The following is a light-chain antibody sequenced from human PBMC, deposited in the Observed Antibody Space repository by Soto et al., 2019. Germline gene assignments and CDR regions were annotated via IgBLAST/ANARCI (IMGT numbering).Light chain of an antibody. J-gene: IGKJ1*01. Sequence: EIVLTQSPNTLSLSPGERATLSCRASPSVSSGYLAWYQQKPGQAPRLLIYGASSRATGIPDRFSGSGSETDVTGTDFTLTISRLEPEEFAVYYCQQYGGSPTWTFGQGTKVQIK. CDR2: GAS. CDR3: QQYGGSPTWT. CDR1: PSVSSGY. V-gene: IGKV3-20*01.